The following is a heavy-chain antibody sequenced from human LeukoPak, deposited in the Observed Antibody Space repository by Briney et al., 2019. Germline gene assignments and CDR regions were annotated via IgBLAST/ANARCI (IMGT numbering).Heavy chain of an antibody. J-gene: IGHJ4*02. V-gene: IGHV3-21*01. D-gene: IGHD3-22*01. CDR3: ARGYYDTSGYYPYYCDF. CDR2: ISSSSSYI. CDR1: GFTFSSYG. Sequence: GGSLRLSCAASGFTFSSYGMHWVRQAPGKGLEWVSSISSSSSYIYYADSVKGRFTISRDNAKNSLNLQMNSLRAEDTAIYYCARGYYDTSGYYPYYCDFWGQGTLVTVSS.